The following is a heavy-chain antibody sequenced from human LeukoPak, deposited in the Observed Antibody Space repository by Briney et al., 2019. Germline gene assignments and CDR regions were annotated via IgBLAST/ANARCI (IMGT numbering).Heavy chain of an antibody. V-gene: IGHV3-23*01. J-gene: IGHJ4*02. CDR3: AKGGKWDVTPFDY. CDR1: GFTFTSYS. Sequence: GALRLSCAASGFTFTSYSMNWVRQAPGKGLEWVSTISGGGGSTYYADSVKGRFTISRDNSKNTLYLQVNSLRAEDAAVYYCAKGGKWDVTPFDYWGQGTLVTVSS. D-gene: IGHD1-26*01. CDR2: ISGGGGST.